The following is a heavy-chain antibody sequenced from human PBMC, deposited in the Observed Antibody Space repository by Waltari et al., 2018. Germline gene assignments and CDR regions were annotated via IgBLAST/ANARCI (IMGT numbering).Heavy chain of an antibody. CDR1: GGSFSGYY. CDR3: ARALGLQLGYAFDI. D-gene: IGHD5-12*01. CDR2: INHSGST. Sequence: QVQLQQWGAGLLKPSETLSLTCAVYGGSFSGYYWSWIRQPPGKGLEWIGEINHSGSTNYNPSLKSRVTISVDTSKNQFSLKLSSVTAADTAVYYCARALGLQLGYAFDIWGQGTMVTVSS. V-gene: IGHV4-34*01. J-gene: IGHJ3*02.